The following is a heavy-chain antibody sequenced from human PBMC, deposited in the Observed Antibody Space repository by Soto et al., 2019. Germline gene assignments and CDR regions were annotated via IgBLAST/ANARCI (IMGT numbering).Heavy chain of an antibody. J-gene: IGHJ4*02. Sequence: GSLRLSCAASGFTFRTYSMHWVRQAPGKGLDWVSYISHGTPTIYYADSVKGRFTISRDNAKNSLYLQMNSLRDEDTAVYYCAREMATITEIDYWGQGTLVTVSS. V-gene: IGHV3-48*02. CDR2: ISHGTPTI. D-gene: IGHD5-12*01. CDR1: GFTFRTYS. CDR3: AREMATITEIDY.